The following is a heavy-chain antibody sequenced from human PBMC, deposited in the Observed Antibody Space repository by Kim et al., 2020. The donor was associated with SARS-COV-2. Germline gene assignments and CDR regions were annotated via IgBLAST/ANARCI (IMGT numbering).Heavy chain of an antibody. CDR3: ARDKYNWNNGVYYYYMD. CDR1: GFTFSNYW. D-gene: IGHD1-20*01. J-gene: IGHJ6*03. CDR2: IKEDGSDK. Sequence: GGSLRLSCAASGFTFSNYWMTWVRQAPGKGLEWVADIKEDGSDKYYVGSVKGRFTISRDNDKNSLFLQMNTLRAEDTAVYFCARDKYNWNNGVYYYYMD. V-gene: IGHV3-7*01.